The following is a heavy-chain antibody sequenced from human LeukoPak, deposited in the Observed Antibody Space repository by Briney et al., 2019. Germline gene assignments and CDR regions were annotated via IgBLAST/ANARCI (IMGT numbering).Heavy chain of an antibody. Sequence: GGSLRLSCAASGFTFGSSAFSWVRQAPGKGLEWVSSISSSSSYIYYADSVKGRFTISRDNAKNSLYLQMNSLRAEDTAVYYCAKDRHSSGWYFIDYWGQGTLVTVSS. J-gene: IGHJ4*02. CDR2: ISSSSSYI. V-gene: IGHV3-21*04. D-gene: IGHD6-19*01. CDR1: GFTFGSSA. CDR3: AKDRHSSGWYFIDY.